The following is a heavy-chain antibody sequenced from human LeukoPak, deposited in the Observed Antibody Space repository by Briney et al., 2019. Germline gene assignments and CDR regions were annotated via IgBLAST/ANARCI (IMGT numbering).Heavy chain of an antibody. J-gene: IGHJ4*02. CDR3: AKESPYTVRGTGRAYYFDS. D-gene: IGHD1-1*01. CDR1: GFIFSSYA. Sequence: GGSLRLSCAASGFIFSSYAMSWVRHAPGKGLEWVSAVSSKADRTYYVDSVKGRFTISRDDSKNTVYLQMNSLRAEDTAVYYCAKESPYTVRGTGRAYYFDSWGQGTLVTV. V-gene: IGHV3-23*01. CDR2: VSSKADRT.